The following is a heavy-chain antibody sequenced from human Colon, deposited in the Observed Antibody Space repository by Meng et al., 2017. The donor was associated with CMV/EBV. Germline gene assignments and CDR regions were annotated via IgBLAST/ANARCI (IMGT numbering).Heavy chain of an antibody. CDR3: ARDEFRGSYGMDL. CDR2: IYSAGNT. Sequence: GESLKISCAISGFTVSSNYMSWVRQAPGKGLEWVSVIYSAGNTYYADSVKGRFTISRDNSKNTVYLQMNNLRSDDTALYYCARDEFRGSYGMDLWGQGTTVTVSS. J-gene: IGHJ6*02. V-gene: IGHV3-53*01. CDR1: GFTVSSNY.